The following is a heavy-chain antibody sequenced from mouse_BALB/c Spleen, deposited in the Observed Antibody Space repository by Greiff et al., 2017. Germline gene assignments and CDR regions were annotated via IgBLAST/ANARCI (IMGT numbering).Heavy chain of an antibody. Sequence: VQLQQSGAELVRPGASVTLSCKASGYTFTDYEMHWVKQTPVHGLEWIGAIDPETGGTAYNQKFKGKATLTADKSSSTAYMELRSLTSEDSAVYYCTRPLYYDYGAWFAYWGQGTLVTVSA. V-gene: IGHV1-15*01. CDR1: GYTFTDYE. CDR3: TRPLYYDYGAWFAY. D-gene: IGHD2-4*01. CDR2: IDPETGGT. J-gene: IGHJ3*01.